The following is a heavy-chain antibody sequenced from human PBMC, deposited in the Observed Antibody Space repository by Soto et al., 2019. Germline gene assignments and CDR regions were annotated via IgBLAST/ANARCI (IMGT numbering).Heavy chain of an antibody. CDR1: GFTFSSYA. D-gene: IGHD2-2*01. Sequence: QVQLVESGGGVVQPGRSLRLSCAASGFTFSSYAMHWVRQAPGKGLEWVAVISYDGSNKYYADSVKGRFTISRDNSKNTLYLQMNSLRAEDTAVYYCARDGCSSTSCYVWGYYYYGMDVWGQGTTVTVSS. CDR2: ISYDGSNK. CDR3: ARDGCSSTSCYVWGYYYYGMDV. J-gene: IGHJ6*02. V-gene: IGHV3-30*14.